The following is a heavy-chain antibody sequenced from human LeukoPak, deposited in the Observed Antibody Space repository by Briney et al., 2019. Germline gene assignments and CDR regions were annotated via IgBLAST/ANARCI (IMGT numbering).Heavy chain of an antibody. V-gene: IGHV4-61*02. Sequence: PSQTLSLTCTVSGGSISSGSYYWSWIRQPAGKGLEWIGRIYTSGSPNYNPSLQSRVTISVDTSKSQFSLKLSSVTAADTAVYYCARGHMITFGGVSPGFDYWGQGTLVTVSS. CDR1: GGSISSGSYY. CDR2: IYTSGSP. CDR3: ARGHMITFGGVSPGFDY. D-gene: IGHD3-16*01. J-gene: IGHJ4*02.